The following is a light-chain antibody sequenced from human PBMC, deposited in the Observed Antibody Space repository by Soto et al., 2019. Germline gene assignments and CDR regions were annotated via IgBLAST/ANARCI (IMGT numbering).Light chain of an antibody. V-gene: IGKV3-20*01. CDR3: QQYGSSPWT. Sequence: EIVLTQSPGTLSLSPGERVTLSCRASQSVSSSYLAWYQQKPGQTPRVLIYGASSRATGIPDRFSGSVSGTDFTLTISRLEPEDFAVYYCQQYGSSPWTFGQGTKVEIK. CDR2: GAS. CDR1: QSVSSSY. J-gene: IGKJ1*01.